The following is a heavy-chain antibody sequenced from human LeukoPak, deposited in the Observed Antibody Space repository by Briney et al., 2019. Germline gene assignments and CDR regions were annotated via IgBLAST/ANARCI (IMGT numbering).Heavy chain of an antibody. CDR1: GFIFGDYA. D-gene: IGHD3-22*01. Sequence: PGGSLRLSCTASGFIFGDYAMNWVRQAPGKGLEWVGFITSKAYGGTTKYAASVKGRFTISRDDSKSIAYLHMNSLKTEDTALYYCPRTSYDNSAYPFDYWGQGTLVTVSS. V-gene: IGHV3-49*04. CDR2: ITSKAYGGTT. CDR3: PRTSYDNSAYPFDY. J-gene: IGHJ4*02.